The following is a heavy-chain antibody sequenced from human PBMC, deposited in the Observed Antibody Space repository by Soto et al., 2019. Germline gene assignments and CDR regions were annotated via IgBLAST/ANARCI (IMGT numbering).Heavy chain of an antibody. CDR1: GFSLRTSGVG. D-gene: IGHD3-3*01. J-gene: IGHJ4*02. CDR3: VHRKSDSPFGY. CDR2: IYWDDDE. V-gene: IGHV2-5*02. Sequence: QITLKESGPTLVKPTQTLTLTCTFSGFSLRTSGVGVGWIRQPPGKALEWLALIYWDDDERYSPSLKSRLTITKDTAKNQVVLTMTNMDHVDTATYYCVHRKSDSPFGYWGQGILVTVSS.